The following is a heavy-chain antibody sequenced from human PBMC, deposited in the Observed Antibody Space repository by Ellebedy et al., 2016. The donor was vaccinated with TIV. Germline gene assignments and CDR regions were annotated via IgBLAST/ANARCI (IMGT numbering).Heavy chain of an antibody. CDR1: GYTFTSYD. CDR2: MNPNSGNT. V-gene: IGHV1-8*01. J-gene: IGHJ4*02. D-gene: IGHD3-22*01. Sequence: AASVTVSCKASGYTFTSYDFNWVRQATGQGLEWMGCMNPNSGNTGYAQKFQGRVTMTRNTSISTAYMELSSLRSEDTAVYYCARGYYYDSSGYPTASLEYYFDYWGQGTLVTVSS. CDR3: ARGYYYDSSGYPTASLEYYFDY.